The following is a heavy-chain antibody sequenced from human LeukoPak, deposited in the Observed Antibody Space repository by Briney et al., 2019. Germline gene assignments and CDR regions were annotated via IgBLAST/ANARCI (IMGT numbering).Heavy chain of an antibody. CDR1: GGSISSSSYY. CDR2: IYYTGST. D-gene: IGHD3-3*01. CDR3: ARENVLRFLEWLLTDNWFDP. V-gene: IGHV4-39*02. J-gene: IGHJ5*02. Sequence: SETLSLTCTVSGGSISSSSYYWGWIRQPPGKGLEWIGCIYYTGSTYYNPSLKSRVTISVDTSKNQFSLKLSSVTAADTAVYYCARENVLRFLEWLLTDNWFDPWGQGTLVTASS.